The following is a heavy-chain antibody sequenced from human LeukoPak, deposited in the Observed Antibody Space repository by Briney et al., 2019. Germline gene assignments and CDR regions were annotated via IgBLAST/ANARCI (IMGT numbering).Heavy chain of an antibody. J-gene: IGHJ4*02. CDR2: ISAYNGNT. V-gene: IGHV1-18*01. Sequence: EASVKVSCKASGYTFTSYGISWVRQAPGQGLEWMGWISAYNGNTNYAQKLQGRVTMTTDTSTSTAYMELRSLRSDDTAVYYCARDLVPYGSGNSMGDWGQGTLVTVSS. D-gene: IGHD3-10*01. CDR3: ARDLVPYGSGNSMGD. CDR1: GYTFTSYG.